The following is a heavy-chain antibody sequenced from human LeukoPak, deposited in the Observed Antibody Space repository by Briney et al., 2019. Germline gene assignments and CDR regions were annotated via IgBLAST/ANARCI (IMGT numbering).Heavy chain of an antibody. CDR2: ISYDGSNK. J-gene: IGHJ5*02. V-gene: IGHV3-30*04. Sequence: GGSLRLSCAASGFTFSSYAMHWVRPAPGKGLGWVAVISYDGSNKYYADSVKGRFTISRDNSKNTMYLQMNSLRAEDTAVYYCASHKGSGIVATITGRGWFDPWGQGTLVTVSS. CDR1: GFTFSSYA. D-gene: IGHD5-12*01. CDR3: ASHKGSGIVATITGRGWFDP.